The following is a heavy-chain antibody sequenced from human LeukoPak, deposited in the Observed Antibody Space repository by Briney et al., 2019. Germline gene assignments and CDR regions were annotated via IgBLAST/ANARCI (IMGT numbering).Heavy chain of an antibody. D-gene: IGHD3-22*01. CDR3: ARDLNPFTYYYDSSGYPTFDY. CDR2: ISAYNGNT. Sequence: ASVKVSRKASGYTFTSYGISWVRQAPGQGLEWMGWISAYNGNTNYAQKLQGRVTMTTDTSTSTAYMELRSLRSDDTAVYYCARDLNPFTYYYDSSGYPTFDYWGQGTLVTVSS. CDR1: GYTFTSYG. J-gene: IGHJ4*02. V-gene: IGHV1-18*01.